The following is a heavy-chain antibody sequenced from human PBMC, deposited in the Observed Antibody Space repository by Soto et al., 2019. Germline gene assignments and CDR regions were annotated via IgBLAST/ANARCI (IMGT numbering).Heavy chain of an antibody. J-gene: IGHJ2*01. CDR1: GFTFSSYA. V-gene: IGHV3-30-3*01. D-gene: IGHD2-15*01. Sequence: GGSLRLSCAASGFTFSSYAMHWVRQAPGKGLEWVAVISYDGSNKYYADPVKGRFTISRDNSKNTLYLQMNSLRAEDTAVYYCARGYCSGGSCFHSWYFDLWGRGTLVTVSS. CDR2: ISYDGSNK. CDR3: ARGYCSGGSCFHSWYFDL.